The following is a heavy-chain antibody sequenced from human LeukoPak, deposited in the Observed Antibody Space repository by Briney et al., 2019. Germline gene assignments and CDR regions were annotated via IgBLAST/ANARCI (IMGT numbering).Heavy chain of an antibody. J-gene: IGHJ3*01. CDR2: MNPNSGNT. V-gene: IGHV1-8*01. Sequence: ASVKVSCKASGYTFTTYDINWVRQAPGQGLEWMGWMNPNSGNTGYAQKFQGRVTMTRNTSIGTAYMELSSLRAEDTSVYYCVAGDWGARDSFDLWGRGTMVTVSS. D-gene: IGHD2-21*02. CDR3: VAGDWGARDSFDL. CDR1: GYTFTTYD.